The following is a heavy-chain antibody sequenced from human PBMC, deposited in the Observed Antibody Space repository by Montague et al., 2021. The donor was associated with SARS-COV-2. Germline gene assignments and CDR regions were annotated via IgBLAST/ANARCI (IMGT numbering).Heavy chain of an antibody. V-gene: IGHV4-34*01. D-gene: IGHD4-17*01. CDR3: ARGRTVTTFYSYYGMDV. CDR1: GGSFSGYY. J-gene: IGHJ6*02. CDR2: INHSGST. Sequence: SETPSLTCAVYGGSFSGYYWSWIRQPPGKGLEWIGEINHSGSTNYNPSLKCRVTISVDTSKNQFSLKLSSLTAADTAVYYCARGRTVTTFYSYYGMDVWGQGTTVTVSS.